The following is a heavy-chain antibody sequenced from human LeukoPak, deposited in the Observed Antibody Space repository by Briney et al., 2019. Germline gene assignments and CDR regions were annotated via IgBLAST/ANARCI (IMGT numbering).Heavy chain of an antibody. D-gene: IGHD3-10*01. CDR3: TTAAWFGELSWFDP. V-gene: IGHV3-15*01. Sequence: GGSLRLSCAASGFTFGNAWMSWVRQAPGKGLEWVGRIKSKTDGGTTDYAAPVKGRFTISRDDSKNTLYLQMNSLKTEDTAVYYCTTAAWFGELSWFDPWGQGTLVTVSS. CDR2: IKSKTDGGTT. J-gene: IGHJ5*02. CDR1: GFTFGNAW.